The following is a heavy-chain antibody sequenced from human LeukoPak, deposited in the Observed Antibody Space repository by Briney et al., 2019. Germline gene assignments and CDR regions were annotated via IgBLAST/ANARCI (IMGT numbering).Heavy chain of an antibody. CDR2: INTNSGGT. V-gene: IGHV1-2*02. Sequence: ASVNVSCKASGYTFTGYYMHWVRQAPGQGLEWMGWINTNSGGTNYAQKFHGTVTMTRDTSISTAYMELSRLRSDDTAVYYCARDRRGLQFLFDYWGQGTLVTVSS. J-gene: IGHJ4*02. CDR3: ARDRRGLQFLFDY. CDR1: GYTFTGYY. D-gene: IGHD5-24*01.